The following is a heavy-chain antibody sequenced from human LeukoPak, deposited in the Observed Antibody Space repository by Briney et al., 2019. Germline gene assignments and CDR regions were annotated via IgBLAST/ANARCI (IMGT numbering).Heavy chain of an antibody. CDR3: GVVIPGAKGDGYFYGIDG. CDR1: GGSISSGGYY. CDR2: IYYSGST. V-gene: IGHV4-31*03. Sequence: PSQTLSLTCTVSGGSISSGGYYWSWIRQHPGKGLEWIGYIYYSGSTYYNPSLKSRVTISVDTSKNQFSLKLSSVTAADTAVYYCGVVIPGAKGDGYFYGIDGWGQRTTVPVSS. J-gene: IGHJ6*02. D-gene: IGHD2-2*01.